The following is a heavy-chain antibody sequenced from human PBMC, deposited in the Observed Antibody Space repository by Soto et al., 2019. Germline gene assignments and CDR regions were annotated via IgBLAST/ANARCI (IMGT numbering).Heavy chain of an antibody. CDR2: MSYDGTKE. CDR3: AKEYGSTWTDH. Sequence: GGSLRLSCAASGFTFSTYGMHWVRQAPGKGLEWVAAMSYDGTKEYYVDSVKGRFTISRDNSRNTLFLQLNSLRAEDTAVYYCAKEYGSTWTDHWGQGTLVTVSS. CDR1: GFTFSTYG. J-gene: IGHJ4*02. V-gene: IGHV3-30*18. D-gene: IGHD6-13*01.